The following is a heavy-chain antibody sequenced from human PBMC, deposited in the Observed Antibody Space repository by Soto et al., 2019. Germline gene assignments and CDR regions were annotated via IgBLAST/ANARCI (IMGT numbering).Heavy chain of an antibody. J-gene: IGHJ4*02. CDR2: ITHTSDTI. V-gene: IGHV3-48*01. D-gene: IGHD3-10*01. Sequence: GGSLRLSCVASGFTFSNYVMNWVRQAPGKGLEWVSYITHTSDTIYYSDSVKGRFTISRDNAKNSLYLQMNSLRPEDTAVYYCARYGSGSYYMDPFDYWGQGTLVTVSS. CDR3: ARYGSGSYYMDPFDY. CDR1: GFTFSNYV.